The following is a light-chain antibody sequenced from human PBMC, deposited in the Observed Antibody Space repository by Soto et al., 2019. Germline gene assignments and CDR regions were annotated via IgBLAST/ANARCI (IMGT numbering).Light chain of an antibody. J-gene: IGKJ5*01. CDR3: QQRSIWPT. CDR1: QSVSNF. CDR2: DAS. Sequence: EIVLTQSPATLSLSPGERATLSCRASQSVSNFLAWYQQKPGQAPRLLIYDASSRATGIPARFCGSGSGTEFTLTISSLEPEDFAVYYCQQRSIWPTFGQGTRLEIK. V-gene: IGKV3-11*01.